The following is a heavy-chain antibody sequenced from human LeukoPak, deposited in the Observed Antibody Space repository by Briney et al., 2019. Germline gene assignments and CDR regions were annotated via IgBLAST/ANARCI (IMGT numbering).Heavy chain of an antibody. Sequence: GESLRLSCAASGFTFSSYSMNWVRQAPGKGLEWVSYISSSSSTIYYADSVKGRFTISRDNSKSTLYIQMNSLRAEDTAVYYCARAKPKNMVRGLIMRRESRYYFDYWGQGTLVTVSS. V-gene: IGHV3-48*01. D-gene: IGHD3-10*01. CDR2: ISSSSSTI. CDR3: ARAKPKNMVRGLIMRRESRYYFDY. CDR1: GFTFSSYS. J-gene: IGHJ4*02.